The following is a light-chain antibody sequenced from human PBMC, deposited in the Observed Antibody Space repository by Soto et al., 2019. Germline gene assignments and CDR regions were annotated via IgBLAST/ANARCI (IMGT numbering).Light chain of an antibody. CDR1: SRDVGGYNY. CDR3: YSYTNQNTPV. CDR2: EVT. J-gene: IGLJ3*02. Sequence: QSALTQPDSVTGSPGQSISISCTGTSRDVGGYNYVSWYQQHPGKAPKLLIYEVTNRPSGVSNRFSGSKSANTASLTISGLHAEVGADYYRYSYTNQNTPVFGGGTKLTVL. V-gene: IGLV2-14*01.